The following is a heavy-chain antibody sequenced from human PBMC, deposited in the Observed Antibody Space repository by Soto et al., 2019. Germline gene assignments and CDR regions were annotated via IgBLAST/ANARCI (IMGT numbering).Heavy chain of an antibody. CDR1: GYTFTSYD. V-gene: IGHV1-8*01. Sequence: ASVKDSCKASGYTFTSYDINWVRQATGQGLEWMGWMNPNSGNTGYAQKFQGRVTMTRNTSISTAYMELSSLRSEDTAVYYCARARNLYSGSYFDYWGQGTLVTVSS. CDR3: ARARNLYSGSYFDY. CDR2: MNPNSGNT. J-gene: IGHJ4*03. D-gene: IGHD1-26*01.